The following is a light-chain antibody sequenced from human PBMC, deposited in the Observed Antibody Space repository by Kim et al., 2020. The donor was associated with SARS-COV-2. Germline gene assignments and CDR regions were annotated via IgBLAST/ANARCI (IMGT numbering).Light chain of an antibody. Sequence: TGERATLSCKASQGVSSSYLAWYQQKPGQAPRLLIYGASSRATGIPDRFSGSGSGTDFTLTISRLEPEDFAVYYCQQYGSSPPYTFGQGTKLEI. CDR2: GAS. CDR3: QQYGSSPPYT. CDR1: QGVSSSY. V-gene: IGKV3-20*01. J-gene: IGKJ2*01.